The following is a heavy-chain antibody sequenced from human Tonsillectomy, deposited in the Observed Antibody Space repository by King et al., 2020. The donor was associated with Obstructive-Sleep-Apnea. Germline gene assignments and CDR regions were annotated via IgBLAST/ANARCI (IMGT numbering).Heavy chain of an antibody. D-gene: IGHD3-22*01. J-gene: IGHJ6*04. CDR3: AKVLYYYDSSGYYPDYYYGMDV. CDR2: ISYDGNKK. Sequence: QLVQSGGGVVQPGRSLRLSCAASGFTFSNYAMHWVRQAPGKGLDWVAVISYDGNKKYYADSVKGRFTISRDSSKNTLYLQMNSLRAEDTAVYYCAKVLYYYDSSGYYPDYYYGMDVWGKGTTVTVSS. CDR1: GFTFSNYA. V-gene: IGHV3-30*04.